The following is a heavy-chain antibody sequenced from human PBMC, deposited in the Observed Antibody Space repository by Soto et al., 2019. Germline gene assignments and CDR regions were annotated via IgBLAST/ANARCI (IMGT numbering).Heavy chain of an antibody. V-gene: IGHV3-23*01. J-gene: IGHJ4*02. Sequence: GGSLRLSCAASGFTFSNHAMSWVRQAPGKGLEWVSGLSASGTNTYYADSVKGRFTISRDNSQNILYLQMNSLRAEDTALYYCARRMAFTTGRYFDYWGQGTLVTVSS. CDR2: LSASGTNT. CDR3: ARRMAFTTGRYFDY. D-gene: IGHD1-1*01. CDR1: GFTFSNHA.